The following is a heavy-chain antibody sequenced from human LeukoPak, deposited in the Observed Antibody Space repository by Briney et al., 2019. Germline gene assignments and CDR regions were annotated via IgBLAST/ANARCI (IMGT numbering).Heavy chain of an antibody. CDR1: GGSISSGGYY. Sequence: SETLSLTCTVSGGSISSGGYYWSWIRQHPGKGLEWIGYIYYSGSTYYNPSLKSRVTISVDTSKNQFYLKLSSVTAADTAVYYCARTIFGVADYYYYYMDVWGKGTTVTVSS. CDR2: IYYSGST. CDR3: ARTIFGVADYYYYYMDV. V-gene: IGHV4-31*03. J-gene: IGHJ6*03. D-gene: IGHD3-3*01.